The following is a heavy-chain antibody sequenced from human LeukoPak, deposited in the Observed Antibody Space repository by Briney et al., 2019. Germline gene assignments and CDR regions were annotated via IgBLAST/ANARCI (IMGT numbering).Heavy chain of an antibody. D-gene: IGHD3-22*01. CDR1: GGSISSSSYY. J-gene: IGHJ4*02. CDR3: ASSFYYDSRDY. CDR2: IYYSGST. Sequence: SETLSLTCTVSGGSISSSSYYWGWIRQPPGKGLEWIGSIYYSGSTYDSPSLKSRVSISIATPKKKLSLRLTSVTAADSAVYYCASSFYYDSRDYWGQGTLVTVSS. V-gene: IGHV4-39*07.